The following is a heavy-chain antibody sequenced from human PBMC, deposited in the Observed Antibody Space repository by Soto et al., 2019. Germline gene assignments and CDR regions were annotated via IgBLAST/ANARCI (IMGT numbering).Heavy chain of an antibody. CDR2: IYYSGST. D-gene: IGHD2-2*01. V-gene: IGHV4-31*03. J-gene: IGHJ5*02. CDR3: ARTSTDFWFDP. CDR1: GGSISRGGNY. Sequence: SETMCLTCTVSGGSISRGGNYWSWIRQHPGKGLEWIRYIYYSGSTYYNPSLKSRVTISVDTSKNQFSLKLSSVTAADTAVYYCARTSTDFWFDPWGQGTLVTVSS.